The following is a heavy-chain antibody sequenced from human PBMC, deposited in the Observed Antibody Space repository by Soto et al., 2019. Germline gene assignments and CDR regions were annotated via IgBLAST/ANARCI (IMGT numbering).Heavy chain of an antibody. D-gene: IGHD3-10*01. CDR3: AGGGDTMVRGVSYYYYYGMDV. CDR2: IYYSGST. Sequence: QVQLQESGPGLVKPSQTLSLTCTVSGGSISSGGYYWSWIRQHPGKGLEWIGYIYYSGSTYYNPSLKSRVTIAVDTSKNQFSLKLSSVTAADTAVYYCAGGGDTMVRGVSYYYYYGMDVWGQGTTVTVSS. V-gene: IGHV4-31*03. CDR1: GGSISSGGYY. J-gene: IGHJ6*02.